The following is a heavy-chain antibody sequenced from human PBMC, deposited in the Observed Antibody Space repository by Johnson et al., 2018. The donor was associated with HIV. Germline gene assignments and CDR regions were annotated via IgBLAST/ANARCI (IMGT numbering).Heavy chain of an antibody. J-gene: IGHJ3*02. CDR3: ARDVGAFDI. V-gene: IGHV3-9*01. CDR1: GFTFDDYG. Sequence: VQLVESGGGLVQPGRSLRLSCAASGFTFDDYGMHWVRQAPGKGLEWVSGISWNSGTMAYADSVKGRFTISRDNAKSSLYLQMNSLRTEDPAVYYCARDVGAFDIWGQGTMVTVSS. CDR2: ISWNSGTM.